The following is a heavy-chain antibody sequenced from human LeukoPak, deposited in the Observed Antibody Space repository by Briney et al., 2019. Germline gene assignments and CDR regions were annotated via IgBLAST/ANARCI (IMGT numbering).Heavy chain of an antibody. CDR2: INPNSGGT. V-gene: IGHV1-2*02. Sequence: ASVKVSCKASGYTFTGYYMHWVRQAPGQGLEWMGWINPNSGGTNYAQKFQGRVTMTRDTSISTAYMELSRLRSDDTAVYYCAIEFATVVVSAVISAFDIWGQGTMVTVSS. J-gene: IGHJ3*02. CDR3: AIEFATVVVSAVISAFDI. CDR1: GYTFTGYY. D-gene: IGHD2-2*02.